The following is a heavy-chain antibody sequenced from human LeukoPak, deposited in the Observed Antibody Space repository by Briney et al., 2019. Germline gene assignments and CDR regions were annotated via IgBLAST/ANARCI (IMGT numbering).Heavy chain of an antibody. CDR3: ARDYYDSSDYPWYFDS. Sequence: GGSLRLSCAASGFTFSSYEMNWVRQAPGKGLEWVSYISSSGGTIYYADSVKGRFTISRDNAKNSLFLQMNSLRAEDTAVYYCARDYYDSSDYPWYFDSWGQGTLVTVSS. CDR1: GFTFSSYE. J-gene: IGHJ4*02. V-gene: IGHV3-48*03. CDR2: ISSSGGTI. D-gene: IGHD3-22*01.